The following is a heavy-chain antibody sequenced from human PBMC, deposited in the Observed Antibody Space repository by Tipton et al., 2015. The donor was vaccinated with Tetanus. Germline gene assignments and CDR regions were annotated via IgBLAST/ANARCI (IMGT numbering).Heavy chain of an antibody. CDR2: IYPGDSDT. V-gene: IGHV5-51*01. CDR1: GYIFNNYW. J-gene: IGHJ4*02. CDR3: AGAHCTDGVYNFDF. D-gene: IGHD2-8*01. Sequence: QLVQSGGEVKKPGESLKISCKGSGYIFNNYWIGWVRQKPGKGLQWMGIIYPGDSDTRYSPSFQGQVTISVDKSINTAYRQWIRLKASDTSMFYCAGAHCTDGVYNFDFGGQGALVTVAS.